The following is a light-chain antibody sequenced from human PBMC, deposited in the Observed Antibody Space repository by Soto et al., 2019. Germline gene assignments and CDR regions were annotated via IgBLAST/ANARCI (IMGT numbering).Light chain of an antibody. CDR2: WAS. V-gene: IGKV4-1*01. CDR3: QQFYSSPWT. CDR1: QTVLDSSNNKNY. J-gene: IGKJ1*01. Sequence: DIVMTQSPDSLALSLGERATINCKSSQTVLDSSNNKNYLAWYQQKPGQPPKLLIYWASTRESGVPDRFSGRGSETDFTLTISSLQAEDVALYYCQQFYSSPWTFGQGTKVEIK.